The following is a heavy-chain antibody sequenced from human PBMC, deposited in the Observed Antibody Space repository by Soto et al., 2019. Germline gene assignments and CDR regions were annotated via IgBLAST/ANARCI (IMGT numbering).Heavy chain of an antibody. Sequence: GGSLRLSCAASGFTFDDYAMHWVRQAPGKGLEWVSGISWNSGSRGYADSVKGRFIISRDNAKNSLYLQMNSLRAEDTALYYCAKDTSSSPRGFDIWGQGTMVTVSS. J-gene: IGHJ3*02. CDR3: AKDTSSSPRGFDI. V-gene: IGHV3-9*01. CDR1: GFTFDDYA. CDR2: ISWNSGSR.